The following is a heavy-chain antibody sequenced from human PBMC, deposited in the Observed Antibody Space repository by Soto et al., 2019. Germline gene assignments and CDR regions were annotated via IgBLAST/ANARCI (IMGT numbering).Heavy chain of an antibody. V-gene: IGHV1-69*01. CDR3: AREALGYSGYDRFDY. CDR2: IIPIFGTA. CDR1: GGTFSSYA. Sequence: QVQLVQSGAKVKKPGSSVKVSCKASGGTFSSYAISWVRQAPGQGLEWMGGIIPIFGTANYAQKFQGRVTITADESTSTADMELSSLRSEDTAVYYCAREALGYSGYDRFDYWGQGTLVTVSS. D-gene: IGHD5-12*01. J-gene: IGHJ4*02.